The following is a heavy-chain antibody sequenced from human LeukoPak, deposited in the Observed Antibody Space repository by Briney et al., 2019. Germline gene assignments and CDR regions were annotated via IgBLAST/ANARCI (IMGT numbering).Heavy chain of an antibody. J-gene: IGHJ5*02. D-gene: IGHD4-23*01. Sequence: ASVKVSCKASGYTFTSYGISWVRQAPGQGLEWMGWINPNSGGTNYAQKFQGRVTMTRDTSISTDYLNLTRLRSDDTAVYYCATSRWLYNWFDPWGQGTLVTVSS. CDR2: INPNSGGT. CDR1: GYTFTSYG. CDR3: ATSRWLYNWFDP. V-gene: IGHV1-2*02.